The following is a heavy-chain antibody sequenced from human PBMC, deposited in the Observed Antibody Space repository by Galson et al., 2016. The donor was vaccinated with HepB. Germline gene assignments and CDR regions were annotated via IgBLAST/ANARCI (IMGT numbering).Heavy chain of an antibody. V-gene: IGHV3-23*01. Sequence: SLRLSCAASGFTFSSYAMTWVRQPPGKGLEWVSGFSGRGDSTYYADSVKGRFTISRDNSKSTLYLQMSRLRVEDTALYYCVADHGGLDCFDFWGQGTMVTVSS. D-gene: IGHD4-23*01. CDR3: VADHGGLDCFDF. CDR2: FSGRGDST. CDR1: GFTFSSYA. J-gene: IGHJ3*01.